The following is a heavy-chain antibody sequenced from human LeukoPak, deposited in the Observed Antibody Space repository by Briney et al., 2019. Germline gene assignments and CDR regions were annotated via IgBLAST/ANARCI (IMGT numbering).Heavy chain of an antibody. J-gene: IGHJ5*02. V-gene: IGHV4-39*01. Sequence: PSETLSLACSVSGGSISSSTYYWGWIRQPPGKGLEWIGSIYYTGSTYYNPSLKSRVTMSVDTSKNQFSLKLSSVTAADTAVYYCARQREYSSSWYSLYWFDPWGQGALVTVSS. CDR2: IYYTGST. CDR1: GGSISSSTYY. D-gene: IGHD6-13*01. CDR3: ARQREYSSSWYSLYWFDP.